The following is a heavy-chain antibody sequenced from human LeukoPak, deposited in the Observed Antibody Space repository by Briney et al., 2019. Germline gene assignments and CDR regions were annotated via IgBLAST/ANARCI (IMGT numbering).Heavy chain of an antibody. D-gene: IGHD6-19*01. CDR2: IDPFDSYT. CDR1: RYSFTNYW. V-gene: IGHV5-10-1*01. Sequence: GESLRISSTASRYSFTNYWISWVRQMPGKGPEWMGRIDPFDSYTSYSPSFEGHVTISGDKSISTAYLQWSSPKASDTATYYCARDSRGWSTPNDFWGQGTLVAVSS. J-gene: IGHJ4*02. CDR3: ARDSRGWSTPNDF.